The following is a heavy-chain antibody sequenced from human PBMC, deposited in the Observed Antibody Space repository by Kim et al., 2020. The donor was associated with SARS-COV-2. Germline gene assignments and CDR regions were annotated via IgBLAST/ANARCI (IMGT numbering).Heavy chain of an antibody. J-gene: IGHJ6*03. CDR1: GYYFPIYW. CDR2: IYPGDSDT. CDR3: ARVNVDKATMNYYYYYMDV. V-gene: IGHV5-51*01. D-gene: IGHD5-18*01. Sequence: GESLKISCKVSGYYFPIYWIAWVRQMPGKGLEWMGFIYPGDSDTRYSPSFQGQVTISADKSTSTAYLQWSSLKASDTAMYYCARVNVDKATMNYYYYYMDVWGTGTTVTVSS.